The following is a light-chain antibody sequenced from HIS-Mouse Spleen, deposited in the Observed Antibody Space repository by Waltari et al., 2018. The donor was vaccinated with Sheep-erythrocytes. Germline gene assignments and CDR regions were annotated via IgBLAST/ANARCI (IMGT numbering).Light chain of an antibody. V-gene: IGLV2-11*01. CDR2: DVS. CDR1: SSDVGGYNY. J-gene: IGLJ1*01. Sequence: QSALTQPRSVSGSPGQSVTISCTGTSSDVGGYNYVSWYQQHPGKAPKLMIYDVSKLPSCVPDRFSGSKAWNTASLTISGLQAEDEADYYCCSYAGSYNHVFATGTKVTVL. CDR3: CSYAGSYNHV.